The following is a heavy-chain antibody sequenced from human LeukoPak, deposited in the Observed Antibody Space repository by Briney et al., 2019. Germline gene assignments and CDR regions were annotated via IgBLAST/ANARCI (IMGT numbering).Heavy chain of an antibody. CDR1: GYTFTHFG. V-gene: IGHV1-18*01. CDR2: VSTYNGDT. J-gene: IGHJ1*01. D-gene: IGHD1-14*01. Sequence: GASVKVSCTASGYTFTHFGFIWVRQAPGQGLEWMGWVSTYNGDTDYAKKFQDRVTMTTESSTQTTFMELRNLRSDDTAVYYCARAESMALYFLYWGQGTLVSVSS. CDR3: ARAESMALYFLY.